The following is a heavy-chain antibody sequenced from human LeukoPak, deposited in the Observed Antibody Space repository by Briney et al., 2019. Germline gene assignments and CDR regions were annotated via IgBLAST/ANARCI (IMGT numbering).Heavy chain of an antibody. CDR3: VSDRDYYDSSGYLFDY. Sequence: GGSLRLSCAASGFTLSSYWMSSVRQAPGKGLEWVANIKQDGSEKYYVDSVKGRFTISRDNAKNSLYLQMNSLRAEDTAVYYCVSDRDYYDSSGYLFDYWGQGTLVTVSS. CDR1: GFTLSSYW. J-gene: IGHJ4*02. CDR2: IKQDGSEK. D-gene: IGHD3-22*01. V-gene: IGHV3-7*01.